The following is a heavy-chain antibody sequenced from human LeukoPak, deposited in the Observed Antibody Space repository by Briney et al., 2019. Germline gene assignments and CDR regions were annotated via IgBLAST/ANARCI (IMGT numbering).Heavy chain of an antibody. Sequence: PSETLSLTCAVYGGSFSGYYWSWIHQPPGKGLEWIGEINHSGSTNYNPSLKSRVTISVDTSKNQFSLKLSSVTAADTAVYYCARVVRGVKGYYYYMDVWGKGTTVTVSS. CDR3: ARVVRGVKGYYYYMDV. CDR2: INHSGST. J-gene: IGHJ6*03. D-gene: IGHD3-10*01. V-gene: IGHV4-34*01. CDR1: GGSFSGYY.